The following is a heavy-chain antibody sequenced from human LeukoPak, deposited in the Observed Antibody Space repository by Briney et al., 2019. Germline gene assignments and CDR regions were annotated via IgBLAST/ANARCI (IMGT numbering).Heavy chain of an antibody. D-gene: IGHD2-21*02. J-gene: IGHJ4*02. CDR3: AKLERLVVTASFDY. Sequence: GRSLRLSCAASGFTFSSYAMSWVRQAPGKGLEWVSAISGSGGSTYYADSVKGRFTISRDNSKITVYLQMNSLRAEDTAVYYCAKLERLVVTASFDYWGQGTLVTVSS. CDR1: GFTFSSYA. CDR2: ISGSGGST. V-gene: IGHV3-23*01.